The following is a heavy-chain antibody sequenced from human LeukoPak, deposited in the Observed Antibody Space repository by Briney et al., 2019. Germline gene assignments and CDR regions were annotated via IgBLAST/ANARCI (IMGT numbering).Heavy chain of an antibody. J-gene: IGHJ3*02. Sequence: GGSLRLSCTASGFTFDDYAMHWVRQPPGKGLEWVSGISWNSGSIGYADSVKGRFTISRDNAKNSLYLRMNSLRAEDTALYYCAKDSSSWYGDAFDIWGQGTMVTVSS. D-gene: IGHD6-13*01. V-gene: IGHV3-9*01. CDR3: AKDSSSWYGDAFDI. CDR1: GFTFDDYA. CDR2: ISWNSGSI.